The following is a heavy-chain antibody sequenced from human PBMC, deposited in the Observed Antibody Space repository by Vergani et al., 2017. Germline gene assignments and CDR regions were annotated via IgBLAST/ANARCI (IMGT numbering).Heavy chain of an antibody. D-gene: IGHD6-25*01. CDR2: ISAYNGNT. V-gene: IGHV1-18*01. J-gene: IGHJ1*01. CDR3: ARALNENDTYGRSGC. Sequence: QVQLVQSGAEVKKPGASVKVSCKASGYTFSTYGISWVRQAPGQGLEWMGWISAYNGNTNYPEKFQGRLTMTTDTSTRTAYMELLSLRSDDTAVYYCARALNENDTYGRSGCWGPGTLVTVSS. CDR1: GYTFSTYG.